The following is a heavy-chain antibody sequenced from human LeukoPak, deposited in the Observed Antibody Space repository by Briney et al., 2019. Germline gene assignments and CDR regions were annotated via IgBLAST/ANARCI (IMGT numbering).Heavy chain of an antibody. Sequence: GGSLRLSCAVSGFTFSNYEMNWVRHAQGKGQEWNSHISNFGDIIHYADSVEGRFTISTDNAKNSLYLQMDSLRAEDTAVYYCAKDATAVVGTVYMDVWGKGTTVTISS. J-gene: IGHJ6*03. CDR1: GFTFSNYE. D-gene: IGHD6-13*01. V-gene: IGHV3-48*03. CDR2: ISNFGDII. CDR3: AKDATAVVGTVYMDV.